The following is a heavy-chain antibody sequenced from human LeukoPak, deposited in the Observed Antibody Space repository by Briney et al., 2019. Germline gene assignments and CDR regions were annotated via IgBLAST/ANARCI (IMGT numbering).Heavy chain of an antibody. V-gene: IGHV5-51*01. CDR3: ARQDGRALYYFDY. Sequence: GAPLKISCKGSGYRFTSYWIGWVRQMPGKGLEWMGIIYPGDSDTRYSPSFQGQVTISADKSISTAYLQWSSLKASDTAMYYCARQDGRALYYFDYWGQGTLVTVSS. CDR1: GYRFTSYW. CDR2: IYPGDSDT. D-gene: IGHD5-24*01. J-gene: IGHJ4*02.